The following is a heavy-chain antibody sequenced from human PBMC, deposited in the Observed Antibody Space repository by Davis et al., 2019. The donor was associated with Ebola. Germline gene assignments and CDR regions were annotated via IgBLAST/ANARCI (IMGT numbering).Heavy chain of an antibody. CDR2: ISWNSGSI. Sequence: GGSLRLSCAASGFTFDDYAMHWVRQAPGKGLEWVSGISWNSGSIGYADSVKGRFTISRDNAKNSLYLQMNSLRAEDTAVYYCARVAGYSSGWNYWGQGTLVTVSS. V-gene: IGHV3-9*01. CDR1: GFTFDDYA. J-gene: IGHJ4*02. CDR3: ARVAGYSSGWNY. D-gene: IGHD6-19*01.